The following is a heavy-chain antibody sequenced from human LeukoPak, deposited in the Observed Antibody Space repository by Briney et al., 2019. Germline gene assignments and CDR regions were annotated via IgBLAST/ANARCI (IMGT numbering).Heavy chain of an antibody. CDR3: ARDLGSGSYYRGAFDI. Sequence: ASVKVSCKSSGYIFTSYYMHWVQQAPGQGLEWMGIINPSGGSTRYAQKFQGRITMTRDTSTSAVFMELSSLRSEDTAVYYCARDLGSGSYYRGAFDIWGQGTMVTVSS. CDR1: GYIFTSYY. D-gene: IGHD3-10*01. V-gene: IGHV1-46*01. CDR2: INPSGGST. J-gene: IGHJ3*02.